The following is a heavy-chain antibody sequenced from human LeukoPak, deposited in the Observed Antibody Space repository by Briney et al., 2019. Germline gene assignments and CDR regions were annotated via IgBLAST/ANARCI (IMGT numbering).Heavy chain of an antibody. CDR2: IWYDGSKK. J-gene: IGHJ3*02. CDR3: ARIYCGGDCLDSAPLSDAFDI. CDR1: GFPFSSYG. V-gene: IGHV3-33*01. Sequence: GGSLRLSCAASGFPFSSYGMHSVRQAPGKGLEWVAVIWYDGSKKYYGDSVKGRFATSRDNSKNTLYLQVNSLRAEDTAVYYCARIYCGGDCLDSAPLSDAFDIWGQGTMVTVSS. D-gene: IGHD2-21*02.